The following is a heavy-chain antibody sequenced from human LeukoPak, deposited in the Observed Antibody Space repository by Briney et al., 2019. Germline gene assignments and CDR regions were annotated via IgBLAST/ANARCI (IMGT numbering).Heavy chain of an antibody. D-gene: IGHD3-10*01. CDR3: AREVGDIITMVRGVMSWFDP. V-gene: IGHV1-2*02. CDR2: INPNSGGT. Sequence: ASVKVSCKASGYTFTGYYMHWVRQAPGQGLEWMGWINPNSGGTNYAQKFQGRVTMTRDTSFSTAYMDLSSLRSEDTAVYYCAREVGDIITMVRGVMSWFDPWGQGTLVTVSS. J-gene: IGHJ5*02. CDR1: GYTFTGYY.